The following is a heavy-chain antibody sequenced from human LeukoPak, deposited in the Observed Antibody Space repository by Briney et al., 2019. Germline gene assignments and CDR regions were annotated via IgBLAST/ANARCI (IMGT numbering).Heavy chain of an antibody. V-gene: IGHV1-18*01. J-gene: IGHJ5*02. CDR2: ISAYNGNT. CDR1: GYTFTSYG. Sequence: GSVKDSCKASGYTFTSYGISWVRQAPGQGLEWMGWISAYNGNTNYAQKLQGRVTMTTDTSTSTAYMELRSLRSDDTAVYYCAREACSGGSCYYRTINWFDPWGQGTLVTVSS. D-gene: IGHD2-15*01. CDR3: AREACSGGSCYYRTINWFDP.